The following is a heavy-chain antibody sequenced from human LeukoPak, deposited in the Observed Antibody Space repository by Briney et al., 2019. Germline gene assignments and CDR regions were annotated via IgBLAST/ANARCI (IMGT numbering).Heavy chain of an antibody. CDR2: INPNSGGT. V-gene: IGHV1-2*02. CDR3: ARDWYYYDSSGYYSRSGYYYYMDV. D-gene: IGHD3-22*01. CDR1: GYTFTDYY. Sequence: ASVTVSCMASGYTFTDYYMHWVRQAPGQGLEWMGWINPNSGGTNYAQKFQGRVTMTRDTSISTAYMELSRLRSDDTAVYYCARDWYYYDSSGYYSRSGYYYYMDVWGKGATVTVSS. J-gene: IGHJ6*03.